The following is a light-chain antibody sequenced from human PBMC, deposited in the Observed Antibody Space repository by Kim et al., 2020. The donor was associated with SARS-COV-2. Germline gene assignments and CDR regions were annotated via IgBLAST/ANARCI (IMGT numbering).Light chain of an antibody. J-gene: IGLJ3*02. CDR2: VNSDGSH. CDR1: SGHSTYA. CDR3: QTWGTGIQV. V-gene: IGLV4-69*02. Sequence: QPVLTQSPPASASLGASVSLTCTLSSGHSTYAIAWHQQQPGRGPRYLMKVNSDGSHNKGDGIPDRFSASSSGAERYLIISSLQSEDEADYYCQTWGTGIQVFGGGTQLTVL.